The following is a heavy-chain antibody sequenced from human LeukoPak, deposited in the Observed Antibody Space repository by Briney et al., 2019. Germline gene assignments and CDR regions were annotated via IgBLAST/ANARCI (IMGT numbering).Heavy chain of an antibody. CDR3: ARELAADFDY. V-gene: IGHV3-33*01. D-gene: IGHD6-13*01. CDR1: GFTFSSYG. Sequence: PGGSLRLSCAASGFTFSSYGMHWVRQAPGEGLEWVAVIWYDGSNKYYADSVKGRFTISRDNSKNTLYLQMNSLRAEDTAVYYCARELAADFDYWGQGTLVTVSS. J-gene: IGHJ4*02. CDR2: IWYDGSNK.